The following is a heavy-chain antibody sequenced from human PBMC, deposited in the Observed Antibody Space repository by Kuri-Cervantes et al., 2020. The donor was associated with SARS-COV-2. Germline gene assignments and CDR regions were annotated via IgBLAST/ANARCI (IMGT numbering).Heavy chain of an antibody. CDR3: ARGIVVVPAALGHFDP. D-gene: IGHD2-2*01. V-gene: IGHV5-51*07. Sequence: GESLKISCKGSGYSFTSYWIGWVHQMPGKGLEWMGIIYPGDSDTRYSPSFQGQVTISADKSISTAYLQWSSLKASDTAMYYCARGIVVVPAALGHFDPWGRGTLVTVSS. CDR1: GYSFTSYW. J-gene: IGHJ2*01. CDR2: IYPGDSDT.